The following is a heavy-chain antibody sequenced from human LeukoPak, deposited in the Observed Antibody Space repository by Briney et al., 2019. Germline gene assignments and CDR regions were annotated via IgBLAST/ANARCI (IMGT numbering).Heavy chain of an antibody. CDR2: IYHSGST. Sequence: TSETLSLTCAVSGYSISSGYYWGCIRQPPGKGLEWIGSIYHSGSTYYNPPLKSRVTISVDTSKNQFSLKLSSVTAADTAVYYCARDLSGSYQILDYWGQGTLVTVSS. D-gene: IGHD1-26*01. J-gene: IGHJ4*02. CDR1: GYSISSGYY. V-gene: IGHV4-38-2*02. CDR3: ARDLSGSYQILDY.